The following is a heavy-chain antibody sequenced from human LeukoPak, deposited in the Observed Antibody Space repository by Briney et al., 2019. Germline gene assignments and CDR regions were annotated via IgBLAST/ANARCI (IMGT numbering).Heavy chain of an antibody. V-gene: IGHV3-21*04. CDR1: GFTFSSYS. D-gene: IGHD5-12*01. CDR2: ISSSSSYI. CDR3: AKDAGYSGYDRSDY. J-gene: IGHJ4*02. Sequence: GGSLRLSCAASGFTFSSYSMNWVRQAPGKGLEWVSSISSSSSYIYYADSVKGRFTISRDNAKNTLYLQMNSLRAEDTAVYYCAKDAGYSGYDRSDYWGQGTLVTVSS.